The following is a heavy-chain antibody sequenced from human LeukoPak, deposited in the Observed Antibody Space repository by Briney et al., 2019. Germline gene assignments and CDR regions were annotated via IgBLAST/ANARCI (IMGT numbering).Heavy chain of an antibody. CDR2: MNPNSGNT. CDR3: ARVLRYFDWLTYDAFDI. D-gene: IGHD3-9*01. CDR1: GYTFTSYY. J-gene: IGHJ3*02. V-gene: IGHV1-8*02. Sequence: ASVKVSCKASGYTFTSYYMHWVRQAPGLGLEWMGWMNPNSGNTGYAQKFQGRVTMTRNTSISTAYMELSSLRSEDTAVYYCARVLRYFDWLTYDAFDIWGQGTMVTVSS.